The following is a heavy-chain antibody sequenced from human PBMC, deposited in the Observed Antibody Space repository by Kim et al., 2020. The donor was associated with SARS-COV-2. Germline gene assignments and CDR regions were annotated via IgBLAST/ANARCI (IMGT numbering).Heavy chain of an antibody. V-gene: IGHV6-1*01. D-gene: IGHD6-13*01. CDR2: TYYRSKWYN. CDR1: GDSVSSNSAA. CDR3: ARGGIAAAGTASEYFQH. J-gene: IGHJ1*01. Sequence: SQTLSLTCAISGDSVSSNSAAWNWIRQSPSRGLEWLGRTYYRSKWYNDYAVSVKSRITINPDTSKNQFSLQLNSVTPEDTAVYYCARGGIAAAGTASEYFQHWGQGTLVTVSS.